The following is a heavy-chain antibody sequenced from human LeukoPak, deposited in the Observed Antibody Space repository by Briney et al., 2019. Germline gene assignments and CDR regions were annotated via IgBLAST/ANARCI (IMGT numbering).Heavy chain of an antibody. CDR3: AQGTKGGFDY. CDR1: GFSFSANS. Sequence: GGSLRLSCAGPGFSFSANSMNWVRQAPGKGLEWVSLISSGGVNIYYADSVKGRFTISRDNAKNSLYLQMNSLRAEDTAVYYCAQGTKGGFDYWGQGTLVTVSS. CDR2: ISSGGVNI. V-gene: IGHV3-48*01. J-gene: IGHJ4*02. D-gene: IGHD2-8*01.